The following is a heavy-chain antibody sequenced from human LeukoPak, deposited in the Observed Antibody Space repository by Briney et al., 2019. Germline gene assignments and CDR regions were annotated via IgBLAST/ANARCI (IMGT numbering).Heavy chain of an antibody. Sequence: SETLSLTCAAYGGSFSGYYWSWTRQPPGKGLEWIGEINHSGSTNYNPSLKSRVTISVDTSKNQFSLKLSSVTAADTAVYYCARANCNSPGGIDYWGQGTLVTVSS. D-gene: IGHD1-7*01. J-gene: IGHJ4*02. V-gene: IGHV4-34*01. CDR2: INHSGST. CDR3: ARANCNSPGGIDY. CDR1: GGSFSGYY.